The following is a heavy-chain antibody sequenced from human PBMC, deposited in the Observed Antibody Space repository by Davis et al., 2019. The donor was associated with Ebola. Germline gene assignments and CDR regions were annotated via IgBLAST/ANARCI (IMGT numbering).Heavy chain of an antibody. D-gene: IGHD4-23*01. J-gene: IGHJ5*02. CDR1: GGSISSYY. Sequence: SETLSLTCTVSGGSISSYYWSWIRQPPGKGLEWIGYIYYSGSTNYNPSLKSRVTISVDTSKNQFSLKLSSVTAADTAVYYCASLDYGGNSGLDPWGQGILVTVSS. V-gene: IGHV4-59*01. CDR3: ASLDYGGNSGLDP. CDR2: IYYSGST.